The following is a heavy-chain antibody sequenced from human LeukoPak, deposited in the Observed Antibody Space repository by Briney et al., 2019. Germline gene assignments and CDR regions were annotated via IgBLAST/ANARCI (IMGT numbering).Heavy chain of an antibody. CDR2: IYYSGST. CDR1: GGSISSYY. Sequence: LETLSLTCTVSGGSISSYYWSWIRQPPGKGLEWIGYIYYSGSTNYNPSLKSRVTISVDTSKNQFSLKLSSVTAADTAVYYCARQDDSSGFDLWWYFDYWGQGTLVTVSS. D-gene: IGHD3-22*01. CDR3: ARQDDSSGFDLWWYFDY. J-gene: IGHJ4*02. V-gene: IGHV4-59*08.